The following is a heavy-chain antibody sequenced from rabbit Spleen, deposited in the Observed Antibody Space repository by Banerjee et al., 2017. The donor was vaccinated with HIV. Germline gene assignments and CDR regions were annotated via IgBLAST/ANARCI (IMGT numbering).Heavy chain of an antibody. CDR2: IYAGSSGNT. CDR1: GFSFTSNHY. CDR3: ARDDNGVGGVHFDL. V-gene: IGHV1S45*01. J-gene: IGHJ4*01. Sequence: QQQLEESGGGLVKPEGSLTLTCTASGFSFTSNHYICWVRQAPGKGLEWIACIYAGSSGNTYYASWAKGRFTISKTSNTVDLRMTSLTAADTATYFCARDDNGVGGVHFDLWGPGTLVTVS. D-gene: IGHD2-1*01.